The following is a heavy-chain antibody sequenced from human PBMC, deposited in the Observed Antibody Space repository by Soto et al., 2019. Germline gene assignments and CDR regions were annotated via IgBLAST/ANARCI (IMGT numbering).Heavy chain of an antibody. CDR3: ARGNNGMDV. V-gene: IGHV3-74*01. Sequence: EVQLVESGGGLVQPGGSLRLSCAASGFTFSNFWMHWVRQAPGKGLVWVSRIKSDGSSTNYADSVKGRFTSSRDNAKNTLYLQLNSLRVEDTAVYYSARGNNGMDVWGQGTTLTVSS. CDR1: GFTFSNFW. J-gene: IGHJ6*02. CDR2: IKSDGSST.